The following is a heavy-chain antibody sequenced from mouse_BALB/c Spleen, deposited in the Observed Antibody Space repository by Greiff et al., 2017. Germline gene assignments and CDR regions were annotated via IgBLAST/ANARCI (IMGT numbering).Heavy chain of an antibody. CDR2: INPYNDYT. V-gene: IGHV1S45*01. J-gene: IGHJ4*01. Sequence: EVKLVESGAELVRPGASVKISCKAFGYTFTNHHINWVKQRPGQGLDWIGYINPYNDYTSYNQKFKGKATLTVDKSSSTAYMELSSLTSEDSAVYYCSTTATYAMDYWGQGTSVTVSS. D-gene: IGHD1-2*01. CDR1: GYTFTNHH. CDR3: STTATYAMDY.